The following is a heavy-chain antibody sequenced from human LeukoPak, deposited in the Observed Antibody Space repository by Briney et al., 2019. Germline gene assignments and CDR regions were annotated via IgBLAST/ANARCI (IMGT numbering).Heavy chain of an antibody. CDR3: ATPRVDCSGGSCYSSFGY. Sequence: GGSLRLSCAASGLTFSSLAMHWVRQAPGKGLEWVSTISGSGGSTKYADSVKGRFTISRDNSRNTLYLQMNSLRAEDTAVYYCATPRVDCSGGSCYSSFGYWGQGTLVTVSS. CDR1: GLTFSSLA. V-gene: IGHV3-23*01. J-gene: IGHJ4*02. CDR2: ISGSGGST. D-gene: IGHD2-15*01.